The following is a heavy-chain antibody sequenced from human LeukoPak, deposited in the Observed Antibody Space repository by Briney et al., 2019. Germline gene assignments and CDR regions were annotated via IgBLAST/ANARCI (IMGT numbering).Heavy chain of an antibody. CDR1: GYTFTSYG. J-gene: IGHJ3*02. CDR2: ISAYNGNT. D-gene: IGHD4-11*01. V-gene: IGHV1-18*01. CDR3: AKFTVTSDAFDI. Sequence: ASVKVSCKASGYTFTSYGISWVRQAPGQGLEWMGWISAYNGNTNYAQKLQGRVTMTTDTSTSTAYMELRSLRAEDTAVYYCAKFTVTSDAFDIWGQGTMVTVSS.